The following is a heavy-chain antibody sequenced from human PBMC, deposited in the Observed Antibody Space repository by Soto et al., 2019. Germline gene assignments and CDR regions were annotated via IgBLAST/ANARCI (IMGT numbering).Heavy chain of an antibody. CDR1: GFTLSTYW. V-gene: IGHV3-74*01. CDR2: INGDGTTT. Sequence: AGGSLRLSCAASGFTLSTYWMNWVRQVPGKGLVWVSQINGDGTTTNYADSVKGRFTIARDNAKNTVYLQMNSLRAEDTAVYYCASGSTNMYGMDVWGQGTTVTVSS. J-gene: IGHJ6*02. CDR3: ASGSTNMYGMDV. D-gene: IGHD2-2*01.